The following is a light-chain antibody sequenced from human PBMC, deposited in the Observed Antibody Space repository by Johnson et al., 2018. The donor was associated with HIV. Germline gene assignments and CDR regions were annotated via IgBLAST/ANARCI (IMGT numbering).Light chain of an antibody. V-gene: IGLV1-51*01. CDR1: SSNIGNNY. Sequence: QLVLTQPPSVSAAPGQKVTISCSGSSSNIGNNYVSWYQQLPGTAPKLLIYDNNKRPSGIPDRFSGSKSGTSATLGITGLQTGDEADYYCGTWDSSLSAYVFGTGTTVTV. J-gene: IGLJ1*01. CDR2: DNN. CDR3: GTWDSSLSAYV.